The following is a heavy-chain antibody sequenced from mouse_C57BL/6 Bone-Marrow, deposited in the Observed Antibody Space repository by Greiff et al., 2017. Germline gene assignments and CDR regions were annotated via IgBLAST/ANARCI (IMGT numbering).Heavy chain of an antibody. V-gene: IGHV5-17*01. Sequence: EVNVVESGGGLVKPGGSLKLSCAASGFTFSDYGMHWVRQAPEKGLEWVAYISSGSSTIYYADTVKGRFTISRDNAKNTLFLQMTSLRSEDTAMYYCARTVTTGLGAMDYWGQGTSVTVSS. D-gene: IGHD2-2*01. CDR2: ISSGSSTI. CDR3: ARTVTTGLGAMDY. J-gene: IGHJ4*01. CDR1: GFTFSDYG.